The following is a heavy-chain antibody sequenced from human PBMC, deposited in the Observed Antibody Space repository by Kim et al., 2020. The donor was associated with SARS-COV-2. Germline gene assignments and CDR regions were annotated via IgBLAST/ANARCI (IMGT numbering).Heavy chain of an antibody. D-gene: IGHD2-2*02. V-gene: IGHV1-46*01. J-gene: IGHJ6*02. CDR3: AKNIVVVPAAIAWDYYGMDV. CDR2: INPSGGST. CDR1: GYTFTSYY. Sequence: ASVKVSCKASGYTFTSYYMHWVRQAPGQGLEWMGIINPSGGSTSYAQKFQGRVTMTRDTSTSTVYMELSSLRSEDTAVYYCAKNIVVVPAAIAWDYYGMDVWCQGTTVTVSS.